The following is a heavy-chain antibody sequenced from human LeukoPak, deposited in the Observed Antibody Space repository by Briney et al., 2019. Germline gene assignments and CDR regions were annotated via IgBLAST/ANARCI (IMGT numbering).Heavy chain of an antibody. CDR2: IIPLFGTA. J-gene: IGHJ4*02. V-gene: IGHV1-46*01. CDR1: GYTFTSYY. CDR3: ARGAEELSSDY. Sequence: GASVKVSCKASGYTFTSYYMHWVRQAPGQGLEWMGAIIPLFGTANYAQKFQGRVTMTRNTSISTAYMELSSLRSEDTAVYYCARGAEELSSDYWGQGTLVTVSS. D-gene: IGHD3-16*01.